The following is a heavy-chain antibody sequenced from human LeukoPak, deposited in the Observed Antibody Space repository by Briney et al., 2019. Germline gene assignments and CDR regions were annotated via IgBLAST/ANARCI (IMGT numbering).Heavy chain of an antibody. V-gene: IGHV1-18*01. D-gene: IGHD4-11*01. CDR1: GYTFTSYG. Sequence: ASVEVSCKASGYTFTSYGISWVRQAPGQGLEWMGWISAYNGNTNYAQKLQGRVTMTTDTSTTTANMELRSLRSDDTAVYYCARVPTTATVTTYYYYYMDVWGKGTTVTVSS. CDR3: ARVPTTATVTTYYYYYMDV. CDR2: ISAYNGNT. J-gene: IGHJ6*03.